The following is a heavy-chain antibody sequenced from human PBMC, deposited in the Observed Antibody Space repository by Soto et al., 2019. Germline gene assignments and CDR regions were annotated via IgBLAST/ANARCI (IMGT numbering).Heavy chain of an antibody. D-gene: IGHD1-26*01. CDR1: GFTFSSYA. V-gene: IGHV3-23*01. Sequence: GGSLRLSCAASGFTFSSYAMSWVRQAPGKGLEWVSAISGSGGSTYYADSVKGRFTISRDNSKNTLYLQMNSLRAEDTAVYYCAKDLLPSIVGATEFDYWGQGTLVTVSS. J-gene: IGHJ4*02. CDR3: AKDLLPSIVGATEFDY. CDR2: ISGSGGST.